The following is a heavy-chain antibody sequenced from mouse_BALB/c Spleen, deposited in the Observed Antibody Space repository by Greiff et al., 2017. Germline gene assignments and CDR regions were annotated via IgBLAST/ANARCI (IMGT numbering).Heavy chain of an antibody. D-gene: IGHD2-2*01. J-gene: IGHJ1*01. Sequence: QVQLQQSGAELVKPGASVKLSCKASGYTFTSYYMYWVKQRPGQGLEWIGEINPSNGGTNFNEKFKSKATLTVDKSSSTAYMQLSSLTSEDSAVYYCTRGTGLRHWYFDVWGAGTTVTVSS. CDR3: TRGTGLRHWYFDV. V-gene: IGHV1S81*02. CDR1: GYTFTSYY. CDR2: INPSNGGT.